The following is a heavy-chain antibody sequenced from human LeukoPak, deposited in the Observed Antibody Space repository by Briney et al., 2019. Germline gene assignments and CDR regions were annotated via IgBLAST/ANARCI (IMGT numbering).Heavy chain of an antibody. CDR2: LHSGGST. Sequence: PRGSLRLSCAASGFTVSGHYMSWVRQAPGKGLNRVSILHSGGSTYYADSVKGRFTISRDNSKNTLYLQMRSVRAEDTAVYYCARDKRTDGNFEGFDYWGQGTLVTVSS. D-gene: IGHD1-14*01. CDR1: GFTVSGHY. V-gene: IGHV3-53*01. CDR3: ARDKRTDGNFEGFDY. J-gene: IGHJ4*02.